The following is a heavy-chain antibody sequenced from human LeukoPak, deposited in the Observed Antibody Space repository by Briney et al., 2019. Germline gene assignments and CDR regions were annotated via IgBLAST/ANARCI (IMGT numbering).Heavy chain of an antibody. V-gene: IGHV4-34*01. CDR2: INHSGST. CDR1: GASFSDY. CDR3: ARGRAVGH. Sequence: SETLSLTCAVYGASFSDYWSWIRQPPGKGLEWIGEINHSGSTNYNPSLKSRVTISGDTSKNQFFLKLNSVTAADTAVYYCARGRAVGHWGRGTLVTVSS. D-gene: IGHD6-19*01. J-gene: IGHJ2*01.